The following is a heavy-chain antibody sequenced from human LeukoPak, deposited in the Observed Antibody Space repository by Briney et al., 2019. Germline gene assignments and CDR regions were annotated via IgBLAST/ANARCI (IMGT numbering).Heavy chain of an antibody. D-gene: IGHD3-22*01. Sequence: ASAKVSCKASGYTFTGYYMHWVRQAPGQGLEWMGWINPNSGGTNYAQKFQGRVTMTRDTSISTAYMELSRLRSDDTAVYYCARDYYDSSGYSYYFDYWGQGTLVTVSS. CDR3: ARDYYDSSGYSYYFDY. J-gene: IGHJ4*02. CDR1: GYTFTGYY. CDR2: INPNSGGT. V-gene: IGHV1-2*02.